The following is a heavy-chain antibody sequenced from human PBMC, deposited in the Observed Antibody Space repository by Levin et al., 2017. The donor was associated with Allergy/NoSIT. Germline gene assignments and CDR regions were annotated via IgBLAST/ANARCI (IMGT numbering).Heavy chain of an antibody. Sequence: SETLSLTCAVYGGSFSGYYWSWIRQPPGKGLEWIGEINHSGSTNYNPSLKSRVTISVDTSKNQFSLKLSSVTAADTAVYYCARGWYGGPGMTPHFQHWGQGTLVTVSS. CDR2: INHSGST. CDR3: ARGWYGGPGMTPHFQH. V-gene: IGHV4-34*01. D-gene: IGHD4-23*01. J-gene: IGHJ1*01. CDR1: GGSFSGYY.